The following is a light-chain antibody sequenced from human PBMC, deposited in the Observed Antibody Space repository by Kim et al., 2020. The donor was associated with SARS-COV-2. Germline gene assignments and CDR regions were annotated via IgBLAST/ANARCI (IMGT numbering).Light chain of an antibody. CDR2: AAS. Sequence: DIQMTQSPSSVSASVGDRVTITCRASQGIGSWLAWYQQKLGKAPKLLIYAASSFQSGVPSRFSGSGSGTYFTLTISSLQPEDFATYFCQQANSFPRAFGGGTKLEI. CDR3: QQANSFPRA. V-gene: IGKV1-12*01. J-gene: IGKJ4*01. CDR1: QGIGSW.